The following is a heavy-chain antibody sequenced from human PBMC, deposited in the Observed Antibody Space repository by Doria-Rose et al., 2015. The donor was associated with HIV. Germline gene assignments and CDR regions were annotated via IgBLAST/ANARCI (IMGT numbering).Heavy chain of an antibody. Sequence: EVQLVESGGGLIQPGGSLRLSCVASGFTGSNNFMAWVRQAPGKGLEWVSVTYREGNTVYEDSVKGRFTISRDDSKNTSYLHMNSLRVEDTAVYYCARDRGTNGWFDSWGQGTPVTVSS. CDR1: GFTGSNNF. J-gene: IGHJ5*01. CDR3: ARDRGTNGWFDS. CDR2: TYREGNT. V-gene: IGHV3-53*01. D-gene: IGHD2-8*01.